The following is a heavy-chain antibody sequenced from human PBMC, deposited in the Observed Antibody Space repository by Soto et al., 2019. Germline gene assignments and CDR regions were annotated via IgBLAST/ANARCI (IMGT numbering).Heavy chain of an antibody. V-gene: IGHV4-30-4*01. Sequence: SETLSLTCTVSGASINSGDYYWSWIRQPPGKGLEWIGYIYYSGSTYYNPSLKSRVTISVDTSKNQFSLKLSSVTAADTAVYYCAGFSEVAATEINWFDPWGQGALVTVSS. CDR2: IYYSGST. CDR1: GASINSGDYY. CDR3: AGFSEVAATEINWFDP. D-gene: IGHD2-15*01. J-gene: IGHJ5*02.